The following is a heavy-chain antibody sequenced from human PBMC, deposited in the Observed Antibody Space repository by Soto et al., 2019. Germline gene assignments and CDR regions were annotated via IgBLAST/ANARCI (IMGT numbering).Heavy chain of an antibody. J-gene: IGHJ4*02. V-gene: IGHV6-1*01. Sequence: QVQLQQSGPGLVKPSQTLSLTCVISGDGISSTSAAWSWIRQSPSRGLEWLGRTSYRSRWYSDYAVSVKGRIPINADTSKNRSSLQLNSVTPEDPAVYYCARVDCSTTSCYSGANDYWGQGTLVTVSS. CDR2: TSYRSRWYS. CDR3: ARVDCSTTSCYSGANDY. CDR1: GDGISSTSAA. D-gene: IGHD2-2*01.